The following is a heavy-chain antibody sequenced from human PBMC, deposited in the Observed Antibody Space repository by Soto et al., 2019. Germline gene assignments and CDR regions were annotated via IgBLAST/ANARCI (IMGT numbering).Heavy chain of an antibody. D-gene: IGHD6-6*01. J-gene: IGHJ4*02. Sequence: PTEPLSLTCTVSGGSISSSSYYWGWIRQPPGKGLEWIGSIYYSGSTYYNPSLKSRVTISVDTSKNQFSLKLSSVTAADTAVYYCARETEGSSLRYSSSNFDYWGQGTLVTVSS. V-gene: IGHV4-39*02. CDR2: IYYSGST. CDR1: GGSISSSSYY. CDR3: ARETEGSSLRYSSSNFDY.